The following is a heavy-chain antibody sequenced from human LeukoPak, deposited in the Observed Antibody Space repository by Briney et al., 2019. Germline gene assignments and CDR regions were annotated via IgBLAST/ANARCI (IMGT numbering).Heavy chain of an antibody. J-gene: IGHJ3*02. CDR3: ARDSGSGYYLDAFDI. V-gene: IGHV3-21*01. Sequence: GGSLRLSCAASGFTFSSYSMNWVRQAPGKGLEWVSSISSSSSYIYYADSVKGRFTISRDNAKNSLYLQMNSLRAEDTAVYYCARDSGSGYYLDAFDIWGQGTMVTVSS. CDR1: GFTFSSYS. D-gene: IGHD3-22*01. CDR2: ISSSSSYI.